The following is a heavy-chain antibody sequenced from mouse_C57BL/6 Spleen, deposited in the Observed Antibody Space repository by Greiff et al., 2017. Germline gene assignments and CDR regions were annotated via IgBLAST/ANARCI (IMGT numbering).Heavy chain of an antibody. Sequence: EVQVVESGGGLVQSGRSLRLSCATSGFTFCDLYMEWVRQAPGKGLEWTAASRNKANDYTTEYSASVKGRFIVSRDTSQSILYLQMNALRAEDTAIYYCARDYGGYFDVWGTGTTVTVSS. CDR1: GFTFCDLY. J-gene: IGHJ1*03. CDR2: SRNKANDYTT. V-gene: IGHV7-1*01. CDR3: ARDYGGYFDV. D-gene: IGHD1-1*01.